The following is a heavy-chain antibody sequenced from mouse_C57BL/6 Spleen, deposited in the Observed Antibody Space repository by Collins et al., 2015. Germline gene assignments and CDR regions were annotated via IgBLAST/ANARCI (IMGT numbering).Heavy chain of an antibody. CDR2: ISYDGSN. Sequence: DVQLQESGPGLVKPSQSLSLTCSVTGYSITSGYYWNWIRQFPGNKLEWMGYISYDGSNNYNPSLKNRISITRDTSKNQFFLKLNSVTTEDTATYYCARDDDGYPYYYAMDYWGQGTSVTVSS. D-gene: IGHD2-3*01. CDR3: ARDDDGYPYYYAMDY. J-gene: IGHJ4*01. CDR1: GYSITSGYY. V-gene: IGHV3-6*01.